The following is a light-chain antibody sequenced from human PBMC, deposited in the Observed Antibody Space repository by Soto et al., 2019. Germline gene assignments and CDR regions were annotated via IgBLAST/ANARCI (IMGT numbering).Light chain of an antibody. CDR3: SSYAGSNIV. CDR2: EVS. J-gene: IGLJ1*01. CDR1: SSDVGGYNY. Sequence: QSALTQPPSASGSPGQSVTISCTGTSSDVGGYNYVSWYRQHPGKAPKLMIYEVSKRPSGVPDRFSGSKSGNTASLTVSGLQAEDEADYYCSSYAGSNIVFGTGTKLTVL. V-gene: IGLV2-8*01.